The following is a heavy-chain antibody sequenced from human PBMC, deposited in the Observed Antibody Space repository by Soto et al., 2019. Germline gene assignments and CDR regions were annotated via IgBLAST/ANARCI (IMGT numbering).Heavy chain of an antibody. Sequence: LXLSCASSGFTFSRCAMNWVRQAPGKGLEWVSTISGSGESTYYADSVKGRFTISRDNSKRTLYLQMNSLRAEDTAVYYCAKDRWNYDYFDFWGQGTLVTVSS. CDR1: GFTFSRCA. V-gene: IGHV3-23*01. D-gene: IGHD1-7*01. CDR3: AKDRWNYDYFDF. CDR2: ISGSGEST. J-gene: IGHJ4*02.